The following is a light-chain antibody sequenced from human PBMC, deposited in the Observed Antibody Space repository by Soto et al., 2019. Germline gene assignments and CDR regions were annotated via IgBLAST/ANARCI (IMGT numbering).Light chain of an antibody. CDR1: QSVGSF. V-gene: IGKV3-11*01. J-gene: IGKJ5*01. Sequence: EIGRRHSPATLSLAPGERATLSCRASQSVGSFLAWYQQKPGQAPRLLIYDTSIRATGIPARFSGSGSGTDFTLTISSLEPEDFAVYYCQQRNSWPPTFSFGQGTRLEI. CDR2: DTS. CDR3: QQRNSWPPTFS.